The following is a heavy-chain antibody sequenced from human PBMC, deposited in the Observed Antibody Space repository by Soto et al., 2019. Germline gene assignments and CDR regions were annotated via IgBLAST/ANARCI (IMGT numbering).Heavy chain of an antibody. V-gene: IGHV2-5*02. Sequence: QITLKESGPTLVKSTETLTLTCTFSGFSLSTSEVGVGWIRQPPGKALEWLALIYWDEDKRYSPSLKTRLTITKDTCTNEVVLTITDVFRVDTGNYYCAHKGGRGAGMDDWGQGTTVTVSS. CDR3: AHKGGRGAGMDD. CDR1: GFSLSTSEVG. J-gene: IGHJ6*02. CDR2: IYWDEDK. D-gene: IGHD2-15*01.